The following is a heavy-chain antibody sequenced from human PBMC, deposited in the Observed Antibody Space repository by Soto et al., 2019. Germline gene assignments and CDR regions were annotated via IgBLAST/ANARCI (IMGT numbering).Heavy chain of an antibody. CDR1: GFTFSDYY. J-gene: IGHJ6*02. V-gene: IGHV3-11*04. CDR2: ISSSDSII. Sequence: LRLSCAASGFTFSDYYMSWIRQAPGKGLEWVSYISSSDSIIYYADSVKGRFTISRDNAKNSLYLQMNSLRAEDAAVYYCARDLIYYDFWSGYPAHYYYYGMDVWGQGTTVTVSS. CDR3: ARDLIYYDFWSGYPAHYYYYGMDV. D-gene: IGHD3-3*01.